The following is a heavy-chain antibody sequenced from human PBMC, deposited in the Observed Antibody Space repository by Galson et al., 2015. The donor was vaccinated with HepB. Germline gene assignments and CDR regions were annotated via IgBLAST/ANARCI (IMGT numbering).Heavy chain of an antibody. CDR1: GGTFSSYT. CDR2: IIPMLGTT. CDR3: ARGLGWGGEGHFQH. D-gene: IGHD2-21*01. V-gene: IGHV1-69*08. Sequence: SVKVSCKASGGTFSSYTFSWVRQAPGQGLEWMGRIIPMLGTTNYAQKFQGRVTITADKSTNTAYMDLSSLRSEDTAVYYCARGLGWGGEGHFQHWGQGTLVTVSS. J-gene: IGHJ1*01.